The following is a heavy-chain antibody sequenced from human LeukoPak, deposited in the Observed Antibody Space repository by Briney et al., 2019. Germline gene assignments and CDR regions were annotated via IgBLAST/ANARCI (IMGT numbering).Heavy chain of an antibody. CDR1: EATFTNSW. Sequence: GESLKISCTGSEATFTNSWIGWVRQKPGKGLEWMAIIYPGDSETKYSPSFQGQVTISADRSINTAYLQWGSLKASDTAMYYCARQGLGGLTGCDYWGQGTLVTVSS. CDR3: ARQGLGGLTGCDY. J-gene: IGHJ4*02. CDR2: IYPGDSET. D-gene: IGHD3-16*01. V-gene: IGHV5-51*01.